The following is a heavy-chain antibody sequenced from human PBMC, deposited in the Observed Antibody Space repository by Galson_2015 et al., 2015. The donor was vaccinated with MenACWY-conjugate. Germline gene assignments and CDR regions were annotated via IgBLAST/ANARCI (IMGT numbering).Heavy chain of an antibody. CDR2: IKQDGSEK. V-gene: IGHV3-7*01. CDR3: ARTGGYDSRGYYYYYMDV. CDR1: GFTFSSYW. D-gene: IGHD5-12*01. J-gene: IGHJ6*03. Sequence: SPRLSCAASGFTFSSYWMSWVRQAPGKGLEWVANIKQDGSEKYYVDSVKGRFTISRDNAKNSLYLQMNSLRAEDTAVYYCARTGGYDSRGYYYYYMDVWGKGTTVTVSS.